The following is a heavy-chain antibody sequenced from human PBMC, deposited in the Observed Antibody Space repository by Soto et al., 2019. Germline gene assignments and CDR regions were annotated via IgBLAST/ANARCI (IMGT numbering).Heavy chain of an antibody. Sequence: ASVKVSCKASGGTFSSYTISWVRQAPGQGLEWMGRIIPILGIANYAQKFQGRVTITADKSTSTAYMELSSLRSEDTAVYYCASGLTFSPWPYYYYGMDVWGQGTTVTVSS. V-gene: IGHV1-69*02. CDR3: ASGLTFSPWPYYYYGMDV. J-gene: IGHJ6*02. CDR2: IIPILGIA. CDR1: GGTFSSYT.